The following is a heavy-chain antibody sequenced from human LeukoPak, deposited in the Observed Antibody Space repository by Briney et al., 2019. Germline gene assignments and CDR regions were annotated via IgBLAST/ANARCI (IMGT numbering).Heavy chain of an antibody. V-gene: IGHV4-34*01. Sequence: SETLTLTCAVFGGSFSDYSWTWLRQTPGKGLEWIGEIYHRGGTNYNPSLKRRLTITVDTYKNQFSLNLTTVTAADAAVYYCASGVGEFFPYAFNIWGQGTMVSVFS. D-gene: IGHD3-10*01. CDR2: IYHRGGT. CDR1: GGSFSDYS. CDR3: ASGVGEFFPYAFNI. J-gene: IGHJ3*02.